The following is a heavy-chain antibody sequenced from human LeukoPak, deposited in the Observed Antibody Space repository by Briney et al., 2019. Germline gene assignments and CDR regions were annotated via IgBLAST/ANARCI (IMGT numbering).Heavy chain of an antibody. J-gene: IGHJ4*02. Sequence: GGSLRLSCAASGFTFSNYGIHWVRQAPGKGLEWVAVIWYDGSNKYYADSVKGRFTISRDNSKNTLYLQMNSLRAEDTAVYYCAKDGVWGSYRYGHYWGQGTLVTVSS. CDR2: IWYDGSNK. D-gene: IGHD3-16*02. CDR3: AKDGVWGSYRYGHY. CDR1: GFTFSNYG. V-gene: IGHV3-30*02.